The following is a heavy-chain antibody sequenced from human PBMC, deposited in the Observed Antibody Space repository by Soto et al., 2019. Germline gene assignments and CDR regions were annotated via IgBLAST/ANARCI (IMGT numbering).Heavy chain of an antibody. D-gene: IGHD3-10*01. CDR1: GGSVSSGSYY. CDR2: IYYRGST. V-gene: IGHV4-61*01. CDR3: ARGNYGSGSYYNVDWFDP. J-gene: IGHJ5*02. Sequence: PSETLSLTCTVSGGSVSSGSYYWSWIRQPPGKGLEWIGYIYYRGSTNYNPSLKSRVTISVDTSKNQFSLKLSSVTAADTAVYFCARGNYGSGSYYNVDWFDPWGQGTLVTVSS.